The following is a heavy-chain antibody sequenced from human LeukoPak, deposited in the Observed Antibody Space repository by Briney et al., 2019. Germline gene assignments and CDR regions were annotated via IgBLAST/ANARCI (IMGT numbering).Heavy chain of an antibody. J-gene: IGHJ4*02. V-gene: IGHV4-39*01. D-gene: IGHD6-13*01. Sequence: PSETLSLTCTVSGGSISSSSYYWGWIRQPPGKGLEWIGSIYYSGSTYYNPSLKSRVTISVDTSKNQFSLKLSSVTAADTAVYYCARHRTNIAAAGEFDYWGQGTLVTVSS. CDR3: ARHRTNIAAAGEFDY. CDR1: GGSISSSSYY. CDR2: IYYSGST.